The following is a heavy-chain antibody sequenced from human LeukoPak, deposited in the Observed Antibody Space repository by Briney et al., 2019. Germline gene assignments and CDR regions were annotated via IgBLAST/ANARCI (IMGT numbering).Heavy chain of an antibody. V-gene: IGHV4-31*03. CDR1: GGSISSGGYY. Sequence: PSQTLSLTCTVSGGSISSGGYYWSWIRQHPGKGLEWIGYIYYSGSTYYNPSLKSRVTISVDTSKNQFSLKLSSVTAADTAVYYCARAVGYCSSTSCYAPQHDAFDIWGQGTMVTVSS. CDR3: ARAVGYCSSTSCYAPQHDAFDI. D-gene: IGHD2-2*01. CDR2: IYYSGST. J-gene: IGHJ3*02.